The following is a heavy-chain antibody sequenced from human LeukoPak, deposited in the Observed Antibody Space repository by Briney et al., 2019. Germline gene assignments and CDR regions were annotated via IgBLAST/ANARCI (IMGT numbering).Heavy chain of an antibody. CDR1: GFTFSSYG. CDR3: ARDRDTAMQYLDY. D-gene: IGHD5-18*01. V-gene: IGHV3-33*01. Sequence: SGRSLRLSCAASGFTFSSYGMHWVRQAPGKGLEWVAVIWFDGSYKYYGDSVKGRFTISRDNSKNTLYLQMSSLRAEDTAVYYCARDRDTAMQYLDYWGQGTLVTVSS. CDR2: IWFDGSYK. J-gene: IGHJ4*02.